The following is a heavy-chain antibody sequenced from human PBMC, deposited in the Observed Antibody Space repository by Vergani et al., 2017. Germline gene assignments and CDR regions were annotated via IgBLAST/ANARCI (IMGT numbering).Heavy chain of an antibody. CDR3: ARFDYYDSSGYYPGYYGMDV. CDR1: GYSFTSYW. J-gene: IGHJ6*02. Sequence: EVQLVQSGAEVKKPGESLKISCKGSGYSFTSYWIGWVRQMPGKGLEWMGIIYPGDSDTRYSPSFQGQVTMSADKSISTAYLQWSSLKASDTAMYYCARFDYYDSSGYYPGYYGMDVGGQGTTVTVSS. CDR2: IYPGDSDT. V-gene: IGHV5-51*01. D-gene: IGHD3-22*01.